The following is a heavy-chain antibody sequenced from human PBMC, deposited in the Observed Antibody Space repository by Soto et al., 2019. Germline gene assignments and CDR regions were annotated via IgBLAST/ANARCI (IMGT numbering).Heavy chain of an antibody. CDR3: GRGYRSGSYSA. V-gene: IGHV3-48*01. J-gene: IGHJ5*02. CDR2: ISSSSTTI. CDR1: GFTFATYG. Sequence: EVQLVESGGDLVQPGGSLRLSCAASGFTFATYGMTWVRQAPGKGLEWLSYISSSSTTIYYADSVKGRLTVSRDNAKNSLYLQMNSLRAEDTAVYYCGRGYRSGSYSAWGRGTLVTVSS. D-gene: IGHD3-10*01.